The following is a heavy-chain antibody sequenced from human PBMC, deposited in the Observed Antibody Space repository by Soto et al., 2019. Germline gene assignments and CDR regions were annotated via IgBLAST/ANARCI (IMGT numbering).Heavy chain of an antibody. CDR1: RFTFSRYE. CDR3: ARDRVYNSGTYRGAFDF. Sequence: PGGTLRLSCAASRFTFSRYEMNWVRQAPGKGLEWIASISSSGTSIYYADSVKGRFSISIDNDKNSVFLAMNSLRVDDTAVYYCARDRVYNSGTYRGAFDFPGQRTLVTVSS. V-gene: IGHV3-48*03. CDR2: ISSSGTSI. J-gene: IGHJ4*02. D-gene: IGHD1-26*01.